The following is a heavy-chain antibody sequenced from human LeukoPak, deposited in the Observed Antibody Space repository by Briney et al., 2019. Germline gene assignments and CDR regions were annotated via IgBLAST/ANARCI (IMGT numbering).Heavy chain of an antibody. J-gene: IGHJ6*04. CDR2: IYYSGST. CDR1: GGSISSYY. D-gene: IGHD5-18*01. Sequence: SETLSLTCTVSGGSISSYYWSWIRQPPGKGLEWIGYIYYSGSTNYNPSLKSRVTISVDTSKNQCSLKLSSVTAADTAVYYCARAEGGYSYGHYYYYGMDVWGKGTTVTVSS. CDR3: ARAEGGYSYGHYYYYGMDV. V-gene: IGHV4-59*01.